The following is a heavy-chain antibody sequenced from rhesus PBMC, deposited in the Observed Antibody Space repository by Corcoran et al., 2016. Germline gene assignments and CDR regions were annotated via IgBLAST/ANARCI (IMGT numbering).Heavy chain of an antibody. CDR2: IYGNGGST. D-gene: IGHD5-24*01. CDR1: GGSISSNH. Sequence: QVQLQESGPGLVKHSETLSLTCPVSGGSISSNHWSWIRQAPGKGLEWIGRIYGNGGSTDNNPSLKSRVTISTDTSKNQFSLKLSSVTAADTAVYYCARDKSGYSYPETWGQGVLVTVSS. V-gene: IGHV4-160*01. J-gene: IGHJ4*01. CDR3: ARDKSGYSYPET.